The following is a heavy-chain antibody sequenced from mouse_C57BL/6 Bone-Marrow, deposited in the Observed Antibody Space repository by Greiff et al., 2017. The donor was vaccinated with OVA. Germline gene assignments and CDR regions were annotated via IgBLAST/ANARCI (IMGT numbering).Heavy chain of an antibody. Sequence: EVQLQESGPGLVKPSQSLSLTCSVTGYSITSGYYWNWIRQFPGNKLEWMGYISYDGSNNYNPSLKNRISITRDTSKNQFFLKLNSVTTEDTATYYCAREGYYGSTLFAYWGQGTLVTVSA. D-gene: IGHD1-1*01. V-gene: IGHV3-6*01. CDR2: ISYDGSN. J-gene: IGHJ3*01. CDR1: GYSITSGYY. CDR3: AREGYYGSTLFAY.